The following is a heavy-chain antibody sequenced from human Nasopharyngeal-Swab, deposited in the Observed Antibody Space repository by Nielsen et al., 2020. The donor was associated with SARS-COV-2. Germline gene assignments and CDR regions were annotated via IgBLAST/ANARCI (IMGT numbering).Heavy chain of an antibody. CDR1: GASISSYY. J-gene: IGHJ4*02. V-gene: IGHV4-59*08. Sequence: SETLSLTCTVSGASISSYYWSWIRQTPGKGLEWVAYSHYSGSTDYNLSLKSRVTMSVDTSKRQFSLMLTSVTAADTAVYYCARGFDYWGQGTLVTVSS. CDR3: ARGFDY. CDR2: SHYSGST.